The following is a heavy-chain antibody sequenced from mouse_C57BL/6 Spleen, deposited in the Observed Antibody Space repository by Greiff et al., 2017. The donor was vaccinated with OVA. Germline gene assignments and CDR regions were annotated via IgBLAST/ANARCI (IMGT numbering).Heavy chain of an antibody. D-gene: IGHD4-1*01. Sequence: EVKLQESGAELVKPGASVKLSCTASGFNIKDYYMHWVKQRPEQGLEWIGRIDPEDGETNYDPKFKGQATITADKSSNTAYLQLSSLTSEDTAVYYWARSPLGFDYWGQGTTLTVSS. V-gene: IGHV14-2*01. CDR2: IDPEDGET. CDR1: GFNIKDYY. CDR3: ARSPLGFDY. J-gene: IGHJ2*01.